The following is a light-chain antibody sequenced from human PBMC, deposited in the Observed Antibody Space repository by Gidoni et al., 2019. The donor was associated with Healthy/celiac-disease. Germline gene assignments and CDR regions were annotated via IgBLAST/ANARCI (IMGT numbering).Light chain of an antibody. V-gene: IGKV3-15*01. CDR3: QQYNNWPPWT. J-gene: IGKJ1*01. CDR1: QSVSSN. CDR2: GAS. Sequence: EIVLPQSPAPLSVSPGERATLSCRASQSVSSNLAWYQQKPGQAPRLLLYGASTRATGIPARFSGSGSGTEFTLTISSLQYEDFAVYYCQQYNNWPPWTFXQXTKVEIK.